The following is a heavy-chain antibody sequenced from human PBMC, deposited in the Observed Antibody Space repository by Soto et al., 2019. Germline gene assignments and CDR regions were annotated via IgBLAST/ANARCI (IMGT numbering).Heavy chain of an antibody. CDR3: TRGGDTSKTGH. CDR1: GGSISSGDYY. D-gene: IGHD2-21*01. J-gene: IGHJ4*02. CDR2: IHYSGST. Sequence: SETLSLTCTVSGGSISSGDYYWSWIRQPPGKGLEWIGYIHYSGSTNYNPSLKSRVTISVDTSKNQFSLKLTSVTTADTAMYYCTRGGDTSKTGHWGQGTLVTVSS. V-gene: IGHV4-61*08.